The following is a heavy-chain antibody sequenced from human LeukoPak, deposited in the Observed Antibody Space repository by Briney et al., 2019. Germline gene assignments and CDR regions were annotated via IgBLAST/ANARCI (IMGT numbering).Heavy chain of an antibody. CDR1: GGTFSSYA. D-gene: IGHD3-22*01. Sequence: SVKVSCKASGGTFSSYAISWVRQAPGQGLEWMGGIIPIFGTANYAQKFQGRVTITTDESTSTAYMELSSLRSDDTAVHYCAGGGYYSGNKYWGQGTLVTVSS. J-gene: IGHJ4*02. CDR3: AGGGYYSGNKY. V-gene: IGHV1-69*05. CDR2: IIPIFGTA.